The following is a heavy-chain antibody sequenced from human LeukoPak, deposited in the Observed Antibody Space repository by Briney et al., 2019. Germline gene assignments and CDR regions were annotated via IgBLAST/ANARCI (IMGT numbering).Heavy chain of an antibody. CDR3: VKSFGSFRYSFDY. D-gene: IGHD1-26*01. CDR2: ITNSGDET. Sequence: PGGSLRLSCAASAFTFSTYAMSWVRQAPGKGLEWVSTITNSGDETYYVDSVKGRFTISRDNSKNTLFLQMNSLTAEDTAVYYCVKSFGSFRYSFDYWGQGSLVTVSS. J-gene: IGHJ4*02. CDR1: AFTFSTYA. V-gene: IGHV3-23*01.